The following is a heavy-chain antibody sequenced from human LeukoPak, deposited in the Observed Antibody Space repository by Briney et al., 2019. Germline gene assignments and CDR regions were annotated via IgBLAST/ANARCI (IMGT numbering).Heavy chain of an antibody. V-gene: IGHV3-74*01. CDR1: GFTFSSHW. D-gene: IGHD1-1*01. J-gene: IGHJ4*02. CDR2: INRDGSNT. Sequence: GGSLRLSCAASGFTFSSHWMHWVRQAPGKGLVWVARINRDGSNTNYADSAKGRFTISRDNAKNTVYLQMNSLRVEDTAVYYCARDGHGTNLDEFDYWGQGTLVTVSS. CDR3: ARDGHGTNLDEFDY.